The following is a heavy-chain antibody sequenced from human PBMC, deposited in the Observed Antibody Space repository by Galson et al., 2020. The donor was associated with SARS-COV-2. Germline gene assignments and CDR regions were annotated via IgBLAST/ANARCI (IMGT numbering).Heavy chain of an antibody. J-gene: IGHJ6*02. CDR3: ARELSRYDDSLTVRPGGMDV. V-gene: IGHV3-48*04. CDR1: GFPFNTYS. Sequence: GESLKISCAASGFPFNTYSMNWVRQAPGKGLEWISYISSSSSIINHADSVKGRFTISRDNAKDSLFLQMNNLRVEDTAVYYCARELSRYDDSLTVRPGGMDVWGQGTTVTVSS. D-gene: IGHD3-9*01. CDR2: ISSSSSII.